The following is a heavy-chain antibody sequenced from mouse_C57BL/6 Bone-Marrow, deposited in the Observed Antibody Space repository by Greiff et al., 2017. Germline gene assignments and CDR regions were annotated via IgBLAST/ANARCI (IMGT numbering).Heavy chain of an antibody. D-gene: IGHD2-3*01. CDR3: ERGGWLLDYYAMDY. J-gene: IGHJ4*01. V-gene: IGHV1-55*01. CDR1: GYTFTSYW. Sequence: QVQLQQPGAELVKPGASVKMSCKASGYTFTSYWITWVKQRPGQGLEWIGDIYPGSGSTNYNEKFKSKATLAVDQSSSTAYMQLSSLTSEDSAVYYCERGGWLLDYYAMDYWGQGTSVTVSS. CDR2: IYPGSGST.